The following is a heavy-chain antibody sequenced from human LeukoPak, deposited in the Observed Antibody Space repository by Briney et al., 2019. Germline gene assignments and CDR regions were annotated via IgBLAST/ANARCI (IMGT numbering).Heavy chain of an antibody. J-gene: IGHJ4*02. CDR3: VKDVSSTYYYFDY. V-gene: IGHV3-64D*09. CDR1: EFTFSTYA. D-gene: IGHD6-13*01. CDR2: ISSNGGVT. Sequence: PGGSLRLSCSASEFTFSTYAMHWVRQAPGKGLEYVSAISSNGGVTYYADSVKGRFTISRDNSKNTLYLEMSSLRVEDTAVYYCVKDVSSTYYYFDYWGQGTLVTVSS.